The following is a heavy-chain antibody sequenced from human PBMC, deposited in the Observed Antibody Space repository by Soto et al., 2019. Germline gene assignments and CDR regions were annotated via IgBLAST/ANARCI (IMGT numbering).Heavy chain of an antibody. V-gene: IGHV1-46*04. CDR2: IDPNGGTT. J-gene: IGHJ6*02. CDR3: ARSPGNHYGMDV. Sequence: ASVKVSCKVSGYTFTSDHIHWVRQAPGQGLGWMGIIDPNGGTTNSARMLGGRISMTRDTSTSTVYMELSSLTLQDTAVYYCARSPGNHYGMDVWGQGTTVTVSS. CDR1: GYTFTSDH.